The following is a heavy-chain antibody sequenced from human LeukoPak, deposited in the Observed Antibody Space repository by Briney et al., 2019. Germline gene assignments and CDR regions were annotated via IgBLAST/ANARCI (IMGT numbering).Heavy chain of an antibody. CDR2: ISGSGGST. J-gene: IGHJ4*02. D-gene: IGHD3-22*01. CDR3: AKDRQYYHDTSGYYGD. CDR1: GFTFSSYA. Sequence: PGGSLRLSCVASGFTFSSYAMSWVRQAPGKGLEWVSGISGSGGSTYYADSVKGRFTISRDQTKNTLYLEMNSLRAEDTAVYYCAKDRQYYHDTSGYYGDWGQGTLVTVSA. V-gene: IGHV3-23*01.